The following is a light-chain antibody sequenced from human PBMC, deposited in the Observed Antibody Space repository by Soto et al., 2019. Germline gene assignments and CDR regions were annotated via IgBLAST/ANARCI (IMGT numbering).Light chain of an antibody. J-gene: IGKJ4*01. CDR1: QNIDTW. CDR3: QQYKSYPIT. Sequence: DIQMTQSPSTLSASVGDTVTISCRASQNIDTWLAWYQQTPGKAPKFLIHKASTLESGVPSRFSGSGSGTEFTLTISSLQPDDFGTYYWQQYKSYPITFGGGTKVEI. V-gene: IGKV1-5*03. CDR2: KAS.